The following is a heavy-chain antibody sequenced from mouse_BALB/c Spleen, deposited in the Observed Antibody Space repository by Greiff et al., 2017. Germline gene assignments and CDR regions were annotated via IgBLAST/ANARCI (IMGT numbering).Heavy chain of an antibody. CDR3: ARLPN. CDR1: GFTFSSYG. V-gene: IGHV5-6*01. Sequence: EVKLVESGGDLVKPGGSLKLSCAASGFTFSSYGMSWVRQTPDKRLEWVATISSGGSYTYYPDSVKGRFTISRDNAKNTLYLQMSSLKSEDTAMYYCARLPNWGQGTLVTVSA. CDR2: ISSGGSYT. J-gene: IGHJ3*01.